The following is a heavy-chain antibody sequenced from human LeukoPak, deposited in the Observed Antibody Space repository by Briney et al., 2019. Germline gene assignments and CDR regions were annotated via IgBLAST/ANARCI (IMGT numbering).Heavy chain of an antibody. J-gene: IGHJ3*02. CDR1: GFTFSSYW. CDR3: ARADSTSLSRIAAAGTAFDI. Sequence: GGSLRLSCAAAGFTFSSYWMSWVRQAPGKGLEWVANIKQDGSEKYYVDSVKGRFTISRDNAKNSLYLQMNSLRAEDTAVYYCARADSTSLSRIAAAGTAFDIWGHGTMVTVSS. V-gene: IGHV3-7*01. CDR2: IKQDGSEK. D-gene: IGHD6-13*01.